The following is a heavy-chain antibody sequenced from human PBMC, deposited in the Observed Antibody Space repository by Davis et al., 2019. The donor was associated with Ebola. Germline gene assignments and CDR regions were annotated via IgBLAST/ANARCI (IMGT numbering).Heavy chain of an antibody. Sequence: PSETLSLTCSVSGGSFSPYYWSWIRQSPGKGLEWLGYIFFTGTTNYNPSLEGRVTMSLDTSKNQFSLKLKSVTAADTAVYYCARQLAGAMRDWGQGSLVTVSS. CDR1: GGSFSPYY. CDR2: IFFTGTT. D-gene: IGHD1-1*01. CDR3: ARQLAGAMRD. V-gene: IGHV4-59*01. J-gene: IGHJ4*02.